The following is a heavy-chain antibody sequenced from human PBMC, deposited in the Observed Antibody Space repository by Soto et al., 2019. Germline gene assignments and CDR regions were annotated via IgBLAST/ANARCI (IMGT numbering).Heavy chain of an antibody. CDR3: ASLPGALNDYDSSGYDAFDI. CDR2: INSDGSST. J-gene: IGHJ3*02. D-gene: IGHD3-22*01. CDR1: GFTFSSYW. V-gene: IGHV3-74*01. Sequence: GGSLRLSCAASGFTFSSYWMHWVRQAPGKGLVWVSRINSDGSSTSYADSVKGRFTISRDNAKNTLYLQRNSLRAEDTAVYYCASLPGALNDYDSSGYDAFDIWGQGTMVTVSS.